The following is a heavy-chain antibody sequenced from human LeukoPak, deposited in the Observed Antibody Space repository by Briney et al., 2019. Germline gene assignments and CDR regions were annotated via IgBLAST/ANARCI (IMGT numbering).Heavy chain of an antibody. Sequence: ASVKVSCKASGYTFTSYGISWVRQAPGQGLERMGWISAYNGNTNYAQKLQGRVTMTTDTSTSTAYMELRSLRSDDTAVYYCARSDGKSPPSPSLDRGQGTLVTVSS. J-gene: IGHJ4*02. V-gene: IGHV1-18*01. CDR3: ARSDGKSPPSPSLD. CDR1: GYTFTSYG. CDR2: ISAYNGNT. D-gene: IGHD1-14*01.